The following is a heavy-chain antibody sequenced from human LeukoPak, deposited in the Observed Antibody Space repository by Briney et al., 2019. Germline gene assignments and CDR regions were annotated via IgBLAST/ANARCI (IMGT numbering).Heavy chain of an antibody. CDR2: IYTSGST. CDR1: GVSISSYY. D-gene: IGHD4-17*01. J-gene: IGHJ4*02. Sequence: ASETLSLTCTVSGVSISSYYWSWIRQPAGKGLEWIGRIYTSGSTNYNPSLKRRVTMSVETSKNQFSLKLSSVTAADTAVYYCARGRLGGDYVLSGIDSWGQGTLVTVSS. V-gene: IGHV4-4*07. CDR3: ARGRLGGDYVLSGIDS.